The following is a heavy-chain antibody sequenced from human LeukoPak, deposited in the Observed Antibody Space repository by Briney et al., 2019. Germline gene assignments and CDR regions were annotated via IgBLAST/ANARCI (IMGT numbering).Heavy chain of an antibody. J-gene: IGHJ4*02. CDR1: GGSISSSSYY. CDR2: IYYSGST. Sequence: SETLSLTCTVSGGSISSSSYYWGWTRQPPGKGLEWIGSIYYSGSTYYNPSLKSRVTISVDTSKNQFSLKLSSVTAADTAVYYCARHILGYSLYYFDYWGQGTLVTVSS. V-gene: IGHV4-39*01. CDR3: ARHILGYSLYYFDY. D-gene: IGHD5-18*01.